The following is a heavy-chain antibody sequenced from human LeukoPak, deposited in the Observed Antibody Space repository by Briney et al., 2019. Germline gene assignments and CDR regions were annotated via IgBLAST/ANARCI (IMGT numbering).Heavy chain of an antibody. D-gene: IGHD6-13*01. Sequence: ASVKVSCKASGYTFTSYGISWVRQAPGQGLEWMGWISAYNGNTNYAQKLQGRVTMTTDTSTSTAYMELRSLRAEDTAVYYCAKGLSPGSSWYMVGATPYYFDYWGQGTLVTVSS. CDR3: AKGLSPGSSWYMVGATPYYFDY. V-gene: IGHV1-18*01. J-gene: IGHJ4*02. CDR1: GYTFTSYG. CDR2: ISAYNGNT.